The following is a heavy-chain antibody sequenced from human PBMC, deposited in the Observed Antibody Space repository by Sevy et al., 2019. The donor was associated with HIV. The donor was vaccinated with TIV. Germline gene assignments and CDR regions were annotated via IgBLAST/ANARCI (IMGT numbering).Heavy chain of an antibody. D-gene: IGHD3-22*01. J-gene: IGHJ3*02. CDR3: ATAYYYDSSGYDRAFDI. CDR1: GYTLTELS. CDR2: FDPEDGET. Sequence: ASVKVSCKVSGYTLTELSMHWVRQAPGKGLEWMGGFDPEDGETIYAQKFQGRVTMTEDTSTDTAYMELSSLRSEDTAGYYCATAYYYDSSGYDRAFDIWGQGTMVTVSS. V-gene: IGHV1-24*01.